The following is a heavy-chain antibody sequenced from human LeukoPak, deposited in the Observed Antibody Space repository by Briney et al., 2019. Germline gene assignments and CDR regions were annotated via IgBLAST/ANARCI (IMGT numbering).Heavy chain of an antibody. CDR1: GYTFTSYG. CDR2: ISAYNGNT. D-gene: IGHD3-22*01. CDR3: ARAYYYDSSGYYGPLAFDI. J-gene: IGHJ3*02. Sequence: GASVKVSCKASGYTFTSYGISWVRQAPGQGREWMGWISAYNGNTNYAQKLQGRVTMTRDTSISTAYMELSRLRSDDTAVYYCARAYYYDSSGYYGPLAFDIWGQGTMVTVSS. V-gene: IGHV1-18*01.